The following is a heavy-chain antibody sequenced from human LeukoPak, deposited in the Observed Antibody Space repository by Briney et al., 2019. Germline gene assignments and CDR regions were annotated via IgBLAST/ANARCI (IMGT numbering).Heavy chain of an antibody. CDR3: ASGVVVGPAAAGFDY. CDR2: ISSSSSTI. J-gene: IGHJ4*02. Sequence: PGGSLRLSCAASGFTFSSYSLNWVRQAPGKGLEWVSYISSSSSTIYYADFVKGRFTISRDNAKNSLYLQMNSLRAEDTAVYYCASGVVVGPAAAGFDYWGQGTLVTVSS. V-gene: IGHV3-48*01. CDR1: GFTFSSYS. D-gene: IGHD2-2*01.